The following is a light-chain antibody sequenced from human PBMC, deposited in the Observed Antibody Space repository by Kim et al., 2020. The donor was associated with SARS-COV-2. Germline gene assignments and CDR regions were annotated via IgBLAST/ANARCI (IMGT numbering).Light chain of an antibody. V-gene: IGLV2-8*01. J-gene: IGLJ2*01. CDR3: SSYTGYNSPRVV. CDR1: SSDVGGYNY. CDR2: EVF. Sequence: QSALTQPPSASGSPGQSVTISCTGTSSDVGGYNYVSWYQQHPGKAPKLMIYEVFKRPSGVPDRFSGSKSGNTASLTVSGLQAEDEADYYCSSYTGYNSPRVVLGGGTQLTVL.